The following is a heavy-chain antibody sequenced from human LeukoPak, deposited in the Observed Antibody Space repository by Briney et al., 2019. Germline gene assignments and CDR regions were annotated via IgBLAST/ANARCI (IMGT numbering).Heavy chain of an antibody. CDR3: ARTSGPSRY. V-gene: IGHV4-30-2*01. J-gene: IGHJ4*02. D-gene: IGHD3-10*01. CDR1: GGSISSGGYY. CDR2: IYHSGST. Sequence: NTSETLSLTCTVSGGSISSGGYYWSWIRQPPGKGLEWIGYIYHSGSTYYNPSLKSRVTISVDRSKNQFSLKLSSVTAADTAVYYCARTSGPSRYWGQGTLVTVSS.